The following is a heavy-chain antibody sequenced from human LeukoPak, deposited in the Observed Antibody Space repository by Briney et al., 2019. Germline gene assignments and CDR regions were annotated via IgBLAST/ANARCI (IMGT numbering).Heavy chain of an antibody. Sequence: PSETLSLTCTVSGGSISSYYWSWIRQPAGKGLEWIGRIYTSGSTNYNPSLKSRVTMSVDTSKNQFSLKLSSVTAADTAVYYCARGPRGVRFGELFPFDYWGQGTLVTVSS. CDR3: ARGPRGVRFGELFPFDY. D-gene: IGHD3-10*01. J-gene: IGHJ4*02. CDR1: GGSISSYY. CDR2: IYTSGST. V-gene: IGHV4-4*07.